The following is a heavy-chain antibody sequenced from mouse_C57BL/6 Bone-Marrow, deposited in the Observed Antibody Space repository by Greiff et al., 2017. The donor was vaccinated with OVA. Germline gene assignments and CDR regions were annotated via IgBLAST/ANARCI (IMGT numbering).Heavy chain of an antibody. D-gene: IGHD2-2*01. J-gene: IGHJ2*01. V-gene: IGHV14-4*01. CDR1: GFNIKDDY. Sequence: DVKLVESGAELVRPGASVKLSCTASGFNIKDDYMHWVKQRPEQGLEWIGWIDPENGDTEDASKFQGKATITADTSSNTAYLQLSSLTSEDTAVYYCTSGYHLDYWGQGTTLTVSS. CDR2: IDPENGDT. CDR3: TSGYHLDY.